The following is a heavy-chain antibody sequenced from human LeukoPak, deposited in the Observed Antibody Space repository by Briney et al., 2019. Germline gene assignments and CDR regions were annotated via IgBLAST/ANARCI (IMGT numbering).Heavy chain of an antibody. CDR2: VNRDGSET. V-gene: IGHV3-7*03. CDR3: ARNNGMDV. CDR1: GFALSSHW. J-gene: IGHJ6*02. Sequence: GGSLRLSCAASGFALSSHWMTWIRQAPGRGPEWVANVNRDGSETYYLDSVKGRFTISKDNAKNSLYLQMNSLRAEDTALYHCARNNGMDVWGQGTTVIVSS.